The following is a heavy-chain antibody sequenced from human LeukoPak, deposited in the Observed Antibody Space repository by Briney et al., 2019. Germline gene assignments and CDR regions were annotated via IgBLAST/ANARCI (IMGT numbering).Heavy chain of an antibody. CDR2: INTNTGNP. CDR1: GYTFTSYA. V-gene: IGHV7-4-1*02. D-gene: IGHD2-15*01. J-gene: IGHJ4*02. CDR3: ARVGDLERYCSGGSCYSSFDY. Sequence: ASVKVSCTASGYTFTSYAMNWVRQAPGQGLEWMGWINTNTGNPTYAQGFTGRFVFSLDTSVSTAYLQISSLKAEDTAVYYCARVGDLERYCSGGSCYSSFDYWGQGTLVTVSS.